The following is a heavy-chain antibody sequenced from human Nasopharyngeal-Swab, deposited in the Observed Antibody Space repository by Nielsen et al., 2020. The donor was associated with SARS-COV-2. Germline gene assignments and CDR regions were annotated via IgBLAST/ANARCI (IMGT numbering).Heavy chain of an antibody. V-gene: IGHV3-9*01. CDR1: GFTFDDYG. CDR2: ISWNSLAI. D-gene: IGHD3-10*01. CDR3: VRSRSYYASGSLFDF. J-gene: IGHJ4*02. Sequence: SLKISCAASGFTFDDYGMHWVRQAPGKGLEWVSGISWNSLAIAHADSVRGRFTISRDNGKNSLYLQMNSLRPEDTAFYYCVRSRSYYASGSLFDFWGQGTLVTVSS.